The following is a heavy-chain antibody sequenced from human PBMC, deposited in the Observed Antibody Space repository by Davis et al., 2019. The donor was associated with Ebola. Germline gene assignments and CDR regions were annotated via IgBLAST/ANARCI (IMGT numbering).Heavy chain of an antibody. CDR2: IYYSGST. V-gene: IGHV4-31*03. CDR3: ARAATVTTNLNWFDP. Sequence: LRLSCTVSGGSISSSSYYWSWIRQHPGKGLEWIGYIYYSGSTYYNPSLKSRVTISVDTSKNQFSLKLSSVTAADTAVYYCARAATVTTNLNWFDPWGQGTLVTVSS. D-gene: IGHD4-17*01. CDR1: GGSISSSSYY. J-gene: IGHJ5*02.